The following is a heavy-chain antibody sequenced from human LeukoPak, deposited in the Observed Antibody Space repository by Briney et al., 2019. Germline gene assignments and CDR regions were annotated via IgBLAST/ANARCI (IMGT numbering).Heavy chain of an antibody. D-gene: IGHD2-15*01. CDR1: GFTFSSYS. CDR3: AREDYCSGGSCYGY. J-gene: IGHJ4*02. V-gene: IGHV3-21*01. CDR2: ISSSSSYI. Sequence: GGSLRLSCAASGFTFSSYSMNWVRQAPGKGLEWVSSISSSSSYIYYADSVKGRFTISRDNAKNSLYLQMNSLRAEDTAVYYCAREDYCSGGSCYGYWGQGTLVTVS.